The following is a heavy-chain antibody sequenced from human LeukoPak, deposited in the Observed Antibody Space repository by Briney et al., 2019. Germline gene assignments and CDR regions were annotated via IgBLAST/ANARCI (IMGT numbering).Heavy chain of an antibody. CDR3: ARVTRIPIFGVERWAFDY. CDR1: GGSISSYY. CDR2: IYTSGST. V-gene: IGHV4-4*07. J-gene: IGHJ4*02. D-gene: IGHD3-3*01. Sequence: SETLSLTCTVSGGSISSYYWSWIRQPAGKGLEWIGRIYTSGSTNYNPSLKSRVTMSVDTSKNQFSLKLSSVTAADTAVYYCARVTRIPIFGVERWAFDYWGQGTLVTVSS.